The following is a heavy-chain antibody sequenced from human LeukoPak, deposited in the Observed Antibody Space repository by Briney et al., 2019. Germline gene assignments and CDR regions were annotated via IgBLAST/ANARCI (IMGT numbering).Heavy chain of an antibody. V-gene: IGHV4-34*01. CDR2: INHSGST. CDR1: GGSFSGYY. D-gene: IGHD2-2*01. Sequence: KPSETLSLTCAVYGGSFSGYYWSWIRQPPGKGLEWIGEINHSGSTNYNPSLKSRVTISVDTSKNQFSLKLSSVTAADTAVYYCARGDIVVVPALDYWGQGTLDTVSS. J-gene: IGHJ4*02. CDR3: ARGDIVVVPALDY.